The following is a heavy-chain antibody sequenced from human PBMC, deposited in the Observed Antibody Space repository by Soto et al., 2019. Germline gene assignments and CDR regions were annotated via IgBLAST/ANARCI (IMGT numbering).Heavy chain of an antibody. CDR2: IFSNDEK. J-gene: IGHJ4*02. Sequence: QVTLKESGPVLVKPTETLTLTCTVSGFSLSNARMGVSWIRQPPGKALEWLAHIFSNDEKSYSTSLKSRLTISKDTSKSQVVLTMTNMDPVDTATYYCARIPAYDILTGYYILSEELPYFDYWGQGTLVTVSS. V-gene: IGHV2-26*01. D-gene: IGHD3-9*01. CDR3: ARIPAYDILTGYYILSEELPYFDY. CDR1: GFSLSNARMG.